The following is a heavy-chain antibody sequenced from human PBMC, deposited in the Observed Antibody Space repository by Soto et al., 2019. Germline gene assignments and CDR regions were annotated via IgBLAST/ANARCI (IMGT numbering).Heavy chain of an antibody. V-gene: IGHV4-34*01. J-gene: IGHJ1*01. D-gene: IGHD2-21*01. CDR1: GGPFNNYY. Sequence: QLQLQQWGAGLLKPSETLSLTCAVYGGPFNNYYWSWIRQSPTKGLEWIGEINHTGSPNYNPSLKSRVTSSIDTSKKQISLKLSSVTAADTAVYYCASQVGIPNNRVGVVWGQGTLVTVSS. CDR3: ASQVGIPNNRVGVV. CDR2: INHTGSP.